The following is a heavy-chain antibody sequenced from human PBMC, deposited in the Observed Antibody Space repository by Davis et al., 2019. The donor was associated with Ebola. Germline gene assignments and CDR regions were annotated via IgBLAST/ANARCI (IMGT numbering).Heavy chain of an antibody. CDR2: ISSSSSSI. CDR1: GFTFSSYS. D-gene: IGHD1-20*01. CDR3: ARDRGNWNYYYYGMDV. V-gene: IGHV3-21*01. Sequence: PGGSLRLSCAASGFTFSSYSMNWVRQAPGKGLEWVSSISSSSSSIYYADSLKGRFTISRDNAKNSLYLQMNSLRAEDTAVYYCARDRGNWNYYYYGMDVWGQGTTVTVSS. J-gene: IGHJ6*02.